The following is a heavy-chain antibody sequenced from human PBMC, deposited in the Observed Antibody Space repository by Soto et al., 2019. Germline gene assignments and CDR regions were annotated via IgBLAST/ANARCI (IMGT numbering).Heavy chain of an antibody. CDR1: GYTFTSYA. CDR2: INTNTGNP. D-gene: IGHD1-26*01. Sequence: GASVKVSCKASGYTFTSYAMNWVRQAPGQGLEWMGWINTNTGNPTYAQGFTGRFVISLDTSVSTAYLQICSLKAEDTAVYYCARGSSGSATPLWGQGTLVTVSS. CDR3: ARGSSGSATPL. J-gene: IGHJ4*02. V-gene: IGHV7-4-1*01.